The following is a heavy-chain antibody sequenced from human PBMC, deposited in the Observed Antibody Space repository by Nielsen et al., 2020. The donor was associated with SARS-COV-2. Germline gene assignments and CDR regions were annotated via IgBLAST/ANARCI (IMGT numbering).Heavy chain of an antibody. V-gene: IGHV3-7*05. J-gene: IGHJ4*02. CDR3: ARDLWFGELFDY. CDR1: GFMFRRSW. CDR2: IKEDGGER. D-gene: IGHD3-10*01. Sequence: GESLKISCAASGFMFRRSWMSWVRQAPGKGLEWVANIKEDGGERSYVDSVKGRFSTSRDNGKNSQHLQMSSLRAEDTAVHYCARDLWFGELFDYWGQGTLVTVSS.